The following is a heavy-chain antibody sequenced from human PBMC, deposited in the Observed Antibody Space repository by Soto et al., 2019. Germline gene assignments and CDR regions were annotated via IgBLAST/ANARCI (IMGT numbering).Heavy chain of an antibody. CDR3: AGQAYSNYIHYDV. J-gene: IGHJ4*02. CDR2: INPNSGGT. D-gene: IGHD4-4*01. V-gene: IGHV1-2*02. Sequence: GASVKVSCKTSGYNFTGYYMHWVRQAPGQGLEWMGWINPNSGGTNYAQKFQGRVTMTRDTSISTAYMELSRLRSDDTAVYYCAGQAYSNYIHYDVWGQGTLVTVSS. CDR1: GYNFTGYY.